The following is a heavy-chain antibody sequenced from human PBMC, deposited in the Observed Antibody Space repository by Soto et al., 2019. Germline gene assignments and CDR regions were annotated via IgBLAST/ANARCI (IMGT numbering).Heavy chain of an antibody. CDR3: AAGGGLPRYY. J-gene: IGHJ4*02. CDR2: IYRSGST. CDR1: GGSIRSGGYS. V-gene: IGHV4-30-2*01. Sequence: QLPLQESGSGLVKPSQTLSLTCSVSGGSIRSGGYSWSWIRQPPGKVLEWIGYIYRSGSTYYHPSLKSRVTISVHRSENQFSLKLSSVTAADTAVYYCAAGGGLPRYYWGQGTLVTVAS. D-gene: IGHD5-12*01.